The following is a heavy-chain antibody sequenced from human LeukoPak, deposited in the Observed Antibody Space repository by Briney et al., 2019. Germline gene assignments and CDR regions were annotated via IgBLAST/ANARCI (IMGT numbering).Heavy chain of an antibody. CDR2: IKQDGSEK. Sequence: GSLRLSCAASGFTFSSYWMSWVRQAPGKGLEWVANIKQDGSEKYYVDSVKGRFTISRDNAKNSLYLQMNSLRAEDTAVYYCARDDNWNDYYFDYWGQGTLVTVSS. CDR3: ARDDNWNDYYFDY. D-gene: IGHD1-1*01. V-gene: IGHV3-7*01. CDR1: GFTFSSYW. J-gene: IGHJ4*02.